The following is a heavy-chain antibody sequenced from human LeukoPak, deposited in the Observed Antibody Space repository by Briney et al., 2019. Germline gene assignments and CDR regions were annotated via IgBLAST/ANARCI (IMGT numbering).Heavy chain of an antibody. D-gene: IGHD1-26*01. CDR2: INDEGSTT. CDR3: ARGPAANSGNYYVGDY. Sequence: GGSLRLSCAASGFTFSRSWMHWVRQAPGKGLVWVSRINDEGSTTSYADSVKGRFTISRDNAKNTLYLQMNSLRAEDTAVYYCARGPAANSGNYYVGDYWGQGTLVTVSS. J-gene: IGHJ4*02. V-gene: IGHV3-74*01. CDR1: GFTFSRSW.